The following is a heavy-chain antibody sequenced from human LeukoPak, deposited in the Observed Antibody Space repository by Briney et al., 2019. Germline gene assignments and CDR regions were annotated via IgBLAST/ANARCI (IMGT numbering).Heavy chain of an antibody. CDR2: IYSGGST. CDR1: GFTVSSNY. CDR3: AKSRGGYSYGDNWFDP. V-gene: IGHV3-66*02. J-gene: IGHJ5*02. D-gene: IGHD5-18*01. Sequence: PGGSLRLSCAASGFTVSSNYMSWVRQAPGKGLEWVSVIYSGGSTYYADSVKGRFTISRDNSKNTLYLQMNSLGAEDTAVYYCAKSRGGYSYGDNWFDPWGQGTPVTVSS.